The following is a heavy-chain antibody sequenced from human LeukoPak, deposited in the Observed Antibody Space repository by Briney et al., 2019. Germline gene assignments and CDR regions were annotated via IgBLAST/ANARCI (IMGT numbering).Heavy chain of an antibody. CDR3: AKGGQWLARDRLDY. J-gene: IGHJ4*02. Sequence: GSLRLSCAASGFSFSYYGMHWVRLAPGKGLEWVAAVWYDGTNKNYADSVKGRFTISRDNSKNTLYLQMNRMRAEDTALYYCAKGGQWLARDRLDYWGQGTLVTVSS. CDR2: VWYDGTNK. V-gene: IGHV3-33*06. CDR1: GFSFSYYG. D-gene: IGHD6-19*01.